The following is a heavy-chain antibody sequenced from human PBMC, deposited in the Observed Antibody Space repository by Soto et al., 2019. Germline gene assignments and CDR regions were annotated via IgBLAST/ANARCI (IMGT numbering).Heavy chain of an antibody. CDR2: IKSKYDGGTI. CDR1: GFTFSNAW. Sequence: EEQLVESGGGLVKPGGSLRLSCVGSGFTFSNAWMNWVRQAPGKGLEWVGRIKSKYDGGTIDFAAPVKGRFTISRDDSRRTVCLQMNSLKVDDTGVYYCTTGGYYLDYWGQGTQVTVSS. V-gene: IGHV3-15*07. CDR3: TTGGYYLDY. J-gene: IGHJ4*02.